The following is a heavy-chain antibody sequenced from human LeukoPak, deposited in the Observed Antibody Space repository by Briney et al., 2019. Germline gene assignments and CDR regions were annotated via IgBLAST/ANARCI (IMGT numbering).Heavy chain of an antibody. D-gene: IGHD3-3*01. Sequence: PGGSLRLSCAASGFIFSDYEMNWVRQAPGKGLERVSDISSSGRTINYADSVKGRFTISRDNAKDSLYLQMNSLRAEDTAVYYCARFWSGYRYFFDYWGQGTLVTVSS. CDR1: GFIFSDYE. CDR3: ARFWSGYRYFFDY. J-gene: IGHJ4*02. CDR2: ISSSGRTI. V-gene: IGHV3-48*03.